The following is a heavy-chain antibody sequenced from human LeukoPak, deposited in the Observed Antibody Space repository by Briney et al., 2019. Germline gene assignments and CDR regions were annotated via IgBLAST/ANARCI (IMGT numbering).Heavy chain of an antibody. CDR1: GFTFSSYP. J-gene: IGHJ3*02. CDR3: ARDADAFDI. V-gene: IGHV3-7*01. Sequence: GGSLGLSFEASGFTFSSYPMSWVGRAPGKGLEWVANIKQDGSEKYYVDSVKGRFTISRDNAKNSLYLQMNSLRAEDTAVYYCARDADAFDIWGQGTMVTVSS. CDR2: IKQDGSEK.